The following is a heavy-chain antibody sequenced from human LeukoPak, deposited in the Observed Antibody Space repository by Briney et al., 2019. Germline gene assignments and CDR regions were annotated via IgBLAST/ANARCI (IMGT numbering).Heavy chain of an antibody. CDR3: AKDSSWFGESGTGYGMDV. CDR1: GFTFDDYA. CDR2: ISWNSGSI. Sequence: PGRSLRLSCAASGFTFDDYAMHWVRQAPGKGLEWVSGISWNSGSIGYADSVKGRFTISRDNAKNSLYLQMNSLRAEDTALYYCAKDSSWFGESGTGYGMDVWGQGTTVTVSS. J-gene: IGHJ6*02. D-gene: IGHD3-10*01. V-gene: IGHV3-9*01.